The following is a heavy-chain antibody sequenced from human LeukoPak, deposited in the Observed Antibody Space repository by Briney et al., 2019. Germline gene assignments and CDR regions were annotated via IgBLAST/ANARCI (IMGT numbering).Heavy chain of an antibody. CDR1: GFTFSRYG. CDR2: IRYGGSNK. J-gene: IGHJ6*03. CDR3: AKDLSSSSSGSPLYYYYYMDV. D-gene: IGHD6-6*01. V-gene: IGHV3-30*02. Sequence: GGSLRLSCAASGFTFSRYGMQWVRQAPGKGLEWVAFIRYGGSNKYYAHSVKGRFTISRDNSKNTLYLQMNSLRAEDTAVYYCAKDLSSSSSGSPLYYYYYMDVWGKGTTVTVSS.